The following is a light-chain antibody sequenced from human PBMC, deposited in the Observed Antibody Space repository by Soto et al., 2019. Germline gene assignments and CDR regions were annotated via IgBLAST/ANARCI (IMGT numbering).Light chain of an antibody. CDR3: HQYNNCLPFT. CDR2: GAS. J-gene: IGKJ3*01. Sequence: EIVMTQSPATLSVSPGERATLSCRASPSVSSNLAWYQQKPGQAPRLLIYGASTRATGIPARFIGSGSGTEFTMTITCPHSADFAVYYFHQYNNCLPFTFGPGTKVDIK. CDR1: PSVSSN. V-gene: IGKV3-15*01.